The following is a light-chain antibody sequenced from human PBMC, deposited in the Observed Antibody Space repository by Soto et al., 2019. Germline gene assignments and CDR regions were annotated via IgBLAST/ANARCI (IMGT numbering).Light chain of an antibody. CDR3: QQYGSSPRGT. Sequence: EIVLTQSPGTLSLSPGERATLSCRASQSVSRSYLAWYQQKPGQAPRLLIYGASSRANGIPDRFSGSGSGREFTLTISRLEPEDFAVYYCQQYGSSPRGTFGQGTKLEIK. J-gene: IGKJ2*01. V-gene: IGKV3-20*01. CDR1: QSVSRSY. CDR2: GAS.